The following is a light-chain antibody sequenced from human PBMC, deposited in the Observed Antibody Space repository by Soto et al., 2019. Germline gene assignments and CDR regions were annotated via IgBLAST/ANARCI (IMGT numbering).Light chain of an antibody. CDR3: SSYADSYTSYVA. V-gene: IGLV2-11*01. CDR1: SSDVGGYNY. CDR2: DVI. J-gene: IGLJ2*01. Sequence: QSALTQPRSVSGSPGQSVTISCTGTSSDVGGYNYVSWYQQHPGKAPKLMIYDVIKRPSGVPDRFSGSKSGNTASLTISGLKAEDEAAYYCSSYADSYTSYVAFGGGTKLTVL.